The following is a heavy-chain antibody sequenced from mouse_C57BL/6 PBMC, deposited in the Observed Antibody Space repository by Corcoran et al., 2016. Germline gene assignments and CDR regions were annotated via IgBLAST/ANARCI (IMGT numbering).Heavy chain of an antibody. D-gene: IGHD3-2*02. CDR2: INTYSGVP. CDR1: GYTFTTYG. Sequence: QIQLVQSGPELKKPGETVKISCKASGYTFTTYGMSWVKQAPGKGLKWMGWINTYSGVPRYADDFKGRFAFSLETSASTAYLQINNLKNEDTATYFCARNGAWTAQAFAYWGQGTLVTVSA. V-gene: IGHV9-3*01. CDR3: ARNGAWTAQAFAY. J-gene: IGHJ3*01.